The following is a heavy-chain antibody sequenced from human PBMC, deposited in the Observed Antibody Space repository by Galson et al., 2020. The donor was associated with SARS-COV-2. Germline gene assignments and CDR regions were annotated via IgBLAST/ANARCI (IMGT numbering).Heavy chain of an antibody. CDR1: GFTFSSYA. D-gene: IGHD1-26*01. V-gene: IGHV3-30*04. Sequence: GGSLRPSCAASGFTFSSYAMHWVRQAPGKGLEWVAVISHDGSNKYYADSVKGRFTISRDNSKNTLYLQMTSLRAEDTAVYYCARALSGSYITSTFDYWGQGTLVTVSS. CDR2: ISHDGSNK. J-gene: IGHJ4*02. CDR3: ARALSGSYITSTFDY.